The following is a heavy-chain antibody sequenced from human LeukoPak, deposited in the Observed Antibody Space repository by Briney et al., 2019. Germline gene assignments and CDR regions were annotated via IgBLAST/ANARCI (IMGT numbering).Heavy chain of an antibody. D-gene: IGHD2-15*01. CDR2: ISSSSSYI. V-gene: IGHV3-21*01. Sequence: GSLRLSCAASGFTFSSYSMNWVRQAPGKGLEWVSSISSSSSYIYYADSVKGRFTISRDNAKNSLYLQMNSLRAEDTAVYYCTVVVAADKNFNDYWGQGTLVTVSS. CDR3: TVVVAADKNFNDY. J-gene: IGHJ4*02. CDR1: GFTFSSYS.